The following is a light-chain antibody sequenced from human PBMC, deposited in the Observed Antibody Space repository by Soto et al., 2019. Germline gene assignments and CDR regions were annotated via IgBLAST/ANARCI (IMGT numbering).Light chain of an antibody. CDR2: GNN. CDR3: QSYDSSLLGV. CDR1: SSNIGTGYD. V-gene: IGLV1-40*01. Sequence: QSVLTQPPSVSGAPGQRVTISYTGSSSNIGTGYDVHWYQQLPGTAPKLLIYGNNNRPSGVPDRFSGSKSGTSASLAITGLQAEDEADYYCQSYDSSLLGVFGGGTQLTVL. J-gene: IGLJ3*02.